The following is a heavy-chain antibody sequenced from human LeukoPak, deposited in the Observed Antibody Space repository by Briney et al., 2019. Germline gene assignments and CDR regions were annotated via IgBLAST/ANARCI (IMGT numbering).Heavy chain of an antibody. CDR2: ISYIGST. CDR3: ARDLVTVTKGFDI. J-gene: IGHJ3*02. V-gene: IGHV4-61*08. Sequence: SETLSLTCTVSGGSISSGGYYWTWIRQHPGKGLEWIGYISYIGSTNYNPSLKSRVTISIDTSKNQFSLKLSSVTAADTAVYYCARDLVTVTKGFDIWGQGTMVSVSS. D-gene: IGHD4-17*01. CDR1: GGSISSGGYY.